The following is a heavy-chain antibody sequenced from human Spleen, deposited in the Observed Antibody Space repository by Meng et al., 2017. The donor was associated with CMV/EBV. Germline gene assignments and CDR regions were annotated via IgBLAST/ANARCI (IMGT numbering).Heavy chain of an antibody. CDR3: ARGGYTSGSGWFDP. CDR2: IYSDGRT. CDR1: GDSISNGGFS. D-gene: IGHD5-12*01. J-gene: IGHJ5*02. Sequence: SGDSISNGGFSWNWVRQHAEKGLEWIGYIYSDGRTYYNPSLKSRLTISLDTPQNQFSLNLISVTAADTAVYYCARGGYTSGSGWFDPWGQGTLVTVSS. V-gene: IGHV4-31*02.